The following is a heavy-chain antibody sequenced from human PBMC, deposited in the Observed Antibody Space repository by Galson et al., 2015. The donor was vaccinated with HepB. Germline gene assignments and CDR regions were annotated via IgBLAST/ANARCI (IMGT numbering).Heavy chain of an antibody. V-gene: IGHV3-15*05. D-gene: IGHD3-9*01. CDR3: TTGTALNY. Sequence: SLRLSCAASGFTFKDARMNWVRQGPGKGMEWVARVKTIAGGATTDFAAPVKGRFTMSRDDSKNTVYLQMGSLKTEDTGVYYCTTGTALNYWGQGTLVTVSS. CDR2: VKTIAGGATT. J-gene: IGHJ4*02. CDR1: GFTFKDAR.